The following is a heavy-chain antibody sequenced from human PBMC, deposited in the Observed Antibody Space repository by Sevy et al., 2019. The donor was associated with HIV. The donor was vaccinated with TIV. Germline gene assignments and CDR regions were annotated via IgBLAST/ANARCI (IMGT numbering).Heavy chain of an antibody. CDR3: ARDRCTITSCHEGNWFAP. CDR2: ISGLSNYI. CDR1: GFTFSSYS. D-gene: IGHD2-2*01. Sequence: GGSLRRSCAASGFTFSSYSMNWVRQAPGKGLEWVSSISGLSNYIYYEDSVKGRFTISRDNSKNSLYLQMNSLRPEDTAVYYCARDRCTITSCHEGNWFAPWGKGTMVTVS. V-gene: IGHV3-21*01. J-gene: IGHJ5*02.